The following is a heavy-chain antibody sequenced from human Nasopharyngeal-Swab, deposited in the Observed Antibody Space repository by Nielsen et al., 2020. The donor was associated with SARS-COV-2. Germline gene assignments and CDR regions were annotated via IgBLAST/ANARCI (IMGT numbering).Heavy chain of an antibody. V-gene: IGHV4-59*01. J-gene: IGHJ6*03. Sequence: SETLSLTCTVSGGSISSYYWSWIRQPPGKGLEWIGYIYYSGSTNYNPSLKSRVTISVDPSKNQFSLKLSSVTAADTAVYYCARGPDAAGTYYYYYYYMDVWGKGTTVTVSS. CDR3: ARGPDAAGTYYYYYYYMDV. CDR1: GGSISSYY. CDR2: IYYSGST. D-gene: IGHD6-13*01.